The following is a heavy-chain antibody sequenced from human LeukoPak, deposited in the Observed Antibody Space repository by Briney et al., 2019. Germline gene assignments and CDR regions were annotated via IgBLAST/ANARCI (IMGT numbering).Heavy chain of an antibody. CDR2: IWYDGSNK. D-gene: IGHD5/OR15-5a*01. CDR1: GFTFSSYG. CDR3: ARDRIYHYFDY. J-gene: IGHJ4*02. Sequence: GGSLRLSCAASGFTFSSYGMHWVRQAPGKGLEWVAVIWYDGSNKYYADSVKGRFTISRDNSKNTLYLQMSSLRAEDTAVYYCARDRIYHYFDYWGQGTLSPSP. V-gene: IGHV3-33*01.